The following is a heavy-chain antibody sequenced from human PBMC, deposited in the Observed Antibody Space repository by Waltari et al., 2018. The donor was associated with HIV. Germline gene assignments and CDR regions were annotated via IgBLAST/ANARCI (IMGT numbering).Heavy chain of an antibody. D-gene: IGHD6-13*01. V-gene: IGHV3-21*01. J-gene: IGHJ4*02. CDR3: ARERQQLVRGDFDY. Sequence: EVQLVESGGGLVKPGGSLRLSCAASGFTFSSYSMNWVRQAPGKGREWVSSIRSSSSYIYYADSVKGRFTISRDNAKNSLYLQMNSLRAEDTAVYYCARERQQLVRGDFDYWGQGTLVTVSS. CDR2: IRSSSSYI. CDR1: GFTFSSYS.